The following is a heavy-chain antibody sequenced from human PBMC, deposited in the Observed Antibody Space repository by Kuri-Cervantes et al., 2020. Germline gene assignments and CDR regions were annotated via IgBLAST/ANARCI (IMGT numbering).Heavy chain of an antibody. J-gene: IGHJ4*02. V-gene: IGHV1-69*06. CDR1: GGTFSSYA. D-gene: IGHD6-13*01. CDR2: IIPIFVTA. Sequence: SVKVSCKASGGTFSSYAISWVRQAPGQGLEWMGGIIPIFVTANYAQKFQGRVTITADKSTSKAYMELSSLRSEDTAVHYCARPGYSSSWHVFDYWGQGTLVTVSS. CDR3: ARPGYSSSWHVFDY.